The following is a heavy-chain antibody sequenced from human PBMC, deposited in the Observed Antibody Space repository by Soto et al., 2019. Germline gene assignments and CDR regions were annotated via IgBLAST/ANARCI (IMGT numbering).Heavy chain of an antibody. CDR2: INSDGSST. J-gene: IGHJ5*02. CDR3: GRRGSYSGLNNWFDP. CDR1: GFTFSSYW. Sequence: EVQLVESGGGLVQPGGSLRLSCAASGFTFSSYWMHWVRQAPGKGLVWVSRINSDGSSTSYADSVKGRFTISRDNAKNTLYLQMNSLRAEDTAVYYCGRRGSYSGLNNWFDPWGQGTLVTVS. V-gene: IGHV3-74*01. D-gene: IGHD1-26*01.